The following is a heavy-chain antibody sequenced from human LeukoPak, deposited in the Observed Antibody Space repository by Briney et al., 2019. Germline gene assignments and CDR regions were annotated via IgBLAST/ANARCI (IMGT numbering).Heavy chain of an antibody. V-gene: IGHV3-74*01. J-gene: IGHJ4*02. CDR2: ISGDEIWT. Sequence: GGSLRLSCAASGFTLSNHWMHWVRQAPGKGLVWVSRISGDEIWTSYADSVKGRFIISRDNSKNTLYLQMNSLRAEDTAVYYCAKGGLYYYDSSGYSDYWGQGTLVTVSS. CDR3: AKGGLYYYDSSGYSDY. CDR1: GFTLSNHW. D-gene: IGHD3-22*01.